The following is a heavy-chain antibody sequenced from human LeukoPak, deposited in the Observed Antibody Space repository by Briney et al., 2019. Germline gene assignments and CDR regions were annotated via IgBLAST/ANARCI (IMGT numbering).Heavy chain of an antibody. CDR3: AREGLITSIVGAIYYFDY. Sequence: GSSVKVSCKASGGTFSSYAISWGRQAPGQGLGWMGGIIPNFGTANYAQKFQGRVTITADESTSTAYMELSSLRSEDTAVYYCAREGLITSIVGAIYYFDYWGQGTLVTVSS. CDR2: IIPNFGTA. V-gene: IGHV1-69*01. J-gene: IGHJ4*02. CDR1: GGTFSSYA. D-gene: IGHD1-26*01.